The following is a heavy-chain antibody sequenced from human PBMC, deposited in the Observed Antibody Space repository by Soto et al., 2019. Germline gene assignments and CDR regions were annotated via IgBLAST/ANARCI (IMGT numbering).Heavy chain of an antibody. CDR2: IWYDGSNK. V-gene: IGHV3-33*01. Sequence: PGGSLRLSYAASVFTFSSYGMHGVRQAPGKGLEWVAVIWYDGSNKYYSDSVKGRFTISRDNSKNMLYLQMNSLRAEDTDVYYCARDGQRITIFGVVIQMGGMDVWGQGTTVTVSS. CDR1: VFTFSSYG. D-gene: IGHD3-3*01. CDR3: ARDGQRITIFGVVIQMGGMDV. J-gene: IGHJ6*02.